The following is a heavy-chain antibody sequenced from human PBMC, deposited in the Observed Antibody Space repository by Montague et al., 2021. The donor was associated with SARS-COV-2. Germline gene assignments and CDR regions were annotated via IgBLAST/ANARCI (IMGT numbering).Heavy chain of an antibody. J-gene: IGHJ4*02. CDR3: ARGGGGAPVTGRLFDN. CDR1: GGSISSGYFY. D-gene: IGHD3-10*01. Sequence: TLSLTCTVSGGSISSGYFYWSWIRQPAGKGLEWIGLIYPGGNTNYNPSLKSRVTISVDTSRNQFSLQLNSVTPEDTAVYYCARGGGGAPVTGRLFDNWGQGSLVYVSS. V-gene: IGHV4-61*02. CDR2: IYPGGNT.